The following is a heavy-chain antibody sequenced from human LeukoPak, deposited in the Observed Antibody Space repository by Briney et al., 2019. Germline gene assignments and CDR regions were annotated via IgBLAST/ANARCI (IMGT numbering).Heavy chain of an antibody. CDR3: ARVARIAARVFDY. Sequence: PSETLSLTCTVSGDSLVSGHYWGWIRQPAGKGLEWIGRIYSSGSTNYNPSLKSRVTMSLDTSKNQFSLKLSSVTAADTAVYYCARVARIAARVFDYWGQGTLVTVSS. CDR2: IYSSGST. J-gene: IGHJ4*02. CDR1: GDSLVSGHY. D-gene: IGHD6-6*01. V-gene: IGHV4-4*07.